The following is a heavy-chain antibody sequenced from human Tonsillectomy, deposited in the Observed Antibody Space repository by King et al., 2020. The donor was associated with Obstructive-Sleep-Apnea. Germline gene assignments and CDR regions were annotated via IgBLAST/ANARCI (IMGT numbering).Heavy chain of an antibody. CDR1: GFTFSSYA. D-gene: IGHD3-22*01. CDR3: AKVPTRYYYDSSGYSRYFDS. V-gene: IGHV3-23*04. CDR2: ISGSGGST. Sequence: VQLVESGGGLVQPGGSLRLSCAASGFTFSSYAMSWVRQAPGKGLEWVSAISGSGGSTYYADSVKGRFTISRDNSKNTLYLQMNSLRAEDTAVYYCAKVPTRYYYDSSGYSRYFDSWGQGTLVTVSS. J-gene: IGHJ4*02.